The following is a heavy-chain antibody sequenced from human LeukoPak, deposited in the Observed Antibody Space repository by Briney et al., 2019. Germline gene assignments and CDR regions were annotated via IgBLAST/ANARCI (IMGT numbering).Heavy chain of an antibody. CDR1: GFSFSSYW. D-gene: IGHD5-18*01. V-gene: IGHV3-7*01. Sequence: GGSLRLSCAASGFSFSSYWMSWVRQAPGKGLEWVVNIKQDGSEKYYVDSMKGRFTIRFTISRDNAKNSLYLQMNSLRDEDTAVYYCARGPLLASIQLWIRSSYQFDYWGQGTLVTVSS. CDR2: IKQDGSEK. J-gene: IGHJ4*02. CDR3: ARGPLLASIQLWIRSSYQFDY.